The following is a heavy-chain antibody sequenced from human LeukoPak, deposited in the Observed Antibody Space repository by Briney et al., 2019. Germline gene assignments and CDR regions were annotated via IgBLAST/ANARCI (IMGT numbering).Heavy chain of an antibody. CDR3: ARIGYCSGGSCYSNWFDP. CDR1: GGSISSGDYY. Sequence: SQTLSLTCTVSGGSISSGDYYWRWIRQPPGKGLEWIGYIYYSGSTYYNPSLKSRVTISVDTSKNQFSLKLSSVTAADTAVYYCARIGYCSGGSCYSNWFDPWGQGTLVTVSS. V-gene: IGHV4-30-4*08. D-gene: IGHD2-15*01. CDR2: IYYSGST. J-gene: IGHJ5*02.